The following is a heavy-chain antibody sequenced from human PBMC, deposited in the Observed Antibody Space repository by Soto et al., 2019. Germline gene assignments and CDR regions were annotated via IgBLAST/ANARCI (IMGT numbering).Heavy chain of an antibody. CDR1: GFTFSRFP. Sequence: QGQLVESGGGVVQPGRSLRLSCAASGFTFSRFPVHWVRQAPGKGLEWVAVISFDGSNKYYADSVKGRFTISRDNSKNTLYLQMNSLRAEDTAVYYCARERAYYFDYWGQGTLVTVSS. CDR3: ARERAYYFDY. J-gene: IGHJ4*02. CDR2: ISFDGSNK. V-gene: IGHV3-30-3*01.